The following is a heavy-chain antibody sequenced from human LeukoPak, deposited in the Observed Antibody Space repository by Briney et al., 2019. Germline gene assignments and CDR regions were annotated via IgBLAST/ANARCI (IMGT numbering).Heavy chain of an antibody. Sequence: PSETLSLTCTVSGGSISSGGYYWSWVRQHPGKGLEWIGYIYYSGSTYYNPSLKSRVTISVDTSKNQFSLKLNSVTAADTAVYYCARATYYYDSSGFSDIWGQGTMVTVSS. V-gene: IGHV4-31*03. D-gene: IGHD3-22*01. CDR3: ARATYYYDSSGFSDI. J-gene: IGHJ3*02. CDR2: IYYSGST. CDR1: GGSISSGGYY.